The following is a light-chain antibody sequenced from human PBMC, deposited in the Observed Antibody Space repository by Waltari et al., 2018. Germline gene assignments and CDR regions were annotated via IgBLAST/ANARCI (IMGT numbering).Light chain of an antibody. V-gene: IGKV3-20*01. J-gene: IGKJ4*01. CDR3: QQYGSSPGT. CDR1: QSVSSSD. Sequence: EIVLTQSPGTLSLSPGERATLSRRASQSVSSSDLAWYQQKPGQAPRLLIYGASSRATGIPDMFSGSGSGTDFTLTISRLEPEDFAVYYCQQYGSSPGTFGGGTKVEIK. CDR2: GAS.